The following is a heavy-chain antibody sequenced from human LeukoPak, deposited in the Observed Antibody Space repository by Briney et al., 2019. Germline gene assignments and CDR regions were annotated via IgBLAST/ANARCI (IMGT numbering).Heavy chain of an antibody. CDR3: AGGPTSSFDY. D-gene: IGHD2-2*01. CDR1: GGSITSYY. J-gene: IGHJ4*02. Sequence: PSETLSLTCTVSGGSITSYYWTWVRQPPEKGLEWIGYIYYTGSTNYNPSLKSRVTISVDRSKKQFSLKVSSVTAADTAVYYCAGGPTSSFDYWGQGTLVTVSS. CDR2: IYYTGST. V-gene: IGHV4-59*08.